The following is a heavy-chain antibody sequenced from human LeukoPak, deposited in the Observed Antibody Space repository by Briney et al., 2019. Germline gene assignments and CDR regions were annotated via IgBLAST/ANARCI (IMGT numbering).Heavy chain of an antibody. Sequence: PGGSLRPSGAVSGFRVSDSYMGGVGQAPGKGLGWVGLIRDSGAAFYADFTRGRFAISRDESENTLYLQMSSLRVEDTAVYFCARDRAANQDWVEFDPWGQGTPVIVSS. CDR3: ARDRAANQDWVEFDP. CDR1: GFRVSDSY. CDR2: IRDSGAA. V-gene: IGHV3-66*03. D-gene: IGHD3/OR15-3a*01. J-gene: IGHJ5*02.